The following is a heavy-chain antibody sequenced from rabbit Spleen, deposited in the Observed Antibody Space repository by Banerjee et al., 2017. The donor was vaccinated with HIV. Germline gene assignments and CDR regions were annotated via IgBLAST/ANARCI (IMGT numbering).Heavy chain of an antibody. Sequence: QEQLVESGGDLVKPGASLTLTCTASGFSFSSIYWICWVRQAPGKGLEWIACIDTGDGDTYYANWAKGRFTISKTSSTTVTLQMTSLTAADTATYFCARNYVSVFDPWGPGTLVTVS. CDR2: IDTGDGDT. CDR1: GFSFSSIYW. J-gene: IGHJ2*01. V-gene: IGHV1S45*01. D-gene: IGHD1-1*01. CDR3: ARNYVSVFDP.